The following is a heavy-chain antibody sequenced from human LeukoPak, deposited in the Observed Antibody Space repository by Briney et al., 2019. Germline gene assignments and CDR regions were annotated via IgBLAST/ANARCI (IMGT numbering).Heavy chain of an antibody. D-gene: IGHD3-10*01. CDR1: GFTFSSNG. J-gene: IGHJ4*02. V-gene: IGHV3-33*01. Sequence: PGGSLRLSCAASGFTFSSNGMHWVRQAPGKGLEWVTVIWTDGGNKYYADSVKGRFTISRDSSKNSLYLQMNNLRAEDTAVYYCARRGSGTYDFDYWGQGTLVTVSS. CDR2: IWTDGGNK. CDR3: ARRGSGTYDFDY.